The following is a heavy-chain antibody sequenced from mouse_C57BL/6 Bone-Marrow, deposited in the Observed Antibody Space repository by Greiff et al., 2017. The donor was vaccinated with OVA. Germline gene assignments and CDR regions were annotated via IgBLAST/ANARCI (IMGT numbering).Heavy chain of an antibody. D-gene: IGHD2-2*01. J-gene: IGHJ2*01. CDR2: IDPENGDT. CDR1: GFNIKDDY. V-gene: IGHV14-4*01. CDR3: TSLWLRRGGY. Sequence: DVKLQESGAELVRPGASVQLSCTASGFNIKDDYMHWVKQRPEQGREWIGWIDPENGDTEYASKFQGKATITADTSSNTAYLQLSSLTSEDTAVYYCTSLWLRRGGYWGQGTTLTVSS.